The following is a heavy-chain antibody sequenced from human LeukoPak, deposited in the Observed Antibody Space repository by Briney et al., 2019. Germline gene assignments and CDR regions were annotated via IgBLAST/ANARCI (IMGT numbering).Heavy chain of an antibody. J-gene: IGHJ4*02. CDR1: GFAFNTYS. CDR2: ISSSTTTI. CDR3: ARGGAYSSRWYGGYYFDY. D-gene: IGHD6-13*01. Sequence: PGGSLTLSCAASGFAFNTYSMNWVRQAPGKGVEWVSSISSSTTTIYYADSVRGRFTISRHNAKNSLFLQMNSLRAEDTAVSYCARGGAYSSRWYGGYYFDYWGQGTLVTVSS. V-gene: IGHV3-48*01.